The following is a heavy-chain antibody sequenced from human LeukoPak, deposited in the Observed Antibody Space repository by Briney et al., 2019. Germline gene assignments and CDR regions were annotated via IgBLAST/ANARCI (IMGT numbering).Heavy chain of an antibody. V-gene: IGHV4-31*03. Sequence: PSETLSLTCTVSGGSISSGGYYWSWIRQHPGKGLEWIGYIYYSGSTYYNPSLKSRVTISVDTSKNQFSLKLSSVTAADTAVYYCARDPSYGVGNWFDPWGQGTLVTVSS. CDR2: IYYSGST. CDR3: ARDPSYGVGNWFDP. CDR1: GGSISSGGYY. D-gene: IGHD4-17*01. J-gene: IGHJ5*02.